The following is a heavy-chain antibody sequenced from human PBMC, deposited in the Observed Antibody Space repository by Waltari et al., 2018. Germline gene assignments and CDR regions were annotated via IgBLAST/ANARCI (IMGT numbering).Heavy chain of an antibody. V-gene: IGHV4-34*01. J-gene: IGHJ4*02. Sequence: QVQLQQWGAGLLKPSETLSLTCAVYGGSFSGYYWSWIRQPPGKGLEWIGEINHSGSTNYNPSLKSRVTISVDTSKNQFSLKLSSVTAADTAVYYCARGQTLWVPPSSWFDYWGQGTLVTVSS. CDR3: ARGQTLWVPPSSWFDY. D-gene: IGHD6-13*01. CDR2: INHSGST. CDR1: GGSFSGYY.